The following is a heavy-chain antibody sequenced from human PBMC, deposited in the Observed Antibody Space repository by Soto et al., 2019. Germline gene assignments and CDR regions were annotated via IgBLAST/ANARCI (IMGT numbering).Heavy chain of an antibody. Sequence: AVKVSCKASGGTFSSYAISWVRQAPGQGLEWMGGIIPIFGTANYAQKFQGRVTITADESTSTAYTELSSLRSEDTAVYYCARVAGKDAFDIWGQGTMVTVSS. V-gene: IGHV1-69*13. J-gene: IGHJ3*02. CDR3: ARVAGKDAFDI. CDR1: GGTFSSYA. CDR2: IIPIFGTA.